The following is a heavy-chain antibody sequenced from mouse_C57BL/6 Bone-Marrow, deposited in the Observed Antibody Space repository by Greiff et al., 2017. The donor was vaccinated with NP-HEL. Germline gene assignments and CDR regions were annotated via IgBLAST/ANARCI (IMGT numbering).Heavy chain of an antibody. V-gene: IGHV5-2*01. CDR2: INSDGGST. Sequence: EVKVVESGGGLVQPGESLKLSCESNEYEFPSHDMSWVRKTPEKRLELVAAINSDGGSTYYPDTMERRFIISRDNTKKTLYLQMSSLRSEDTALYYCARQDYYGSSYGDWFAYWGQGTLVTVSA. CDR1: EYEFPSHD. D-gene: IGHD1-1*01. J-gene: IGHJ3*01. CDR3: ARQDYYGSSYGDWFAY.